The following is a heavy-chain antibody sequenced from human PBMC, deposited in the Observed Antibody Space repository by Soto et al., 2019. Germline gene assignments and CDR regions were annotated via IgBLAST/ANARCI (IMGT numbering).Heavy chain of an antibody. V-gene: IGHV4-30-2*01. CDR3: ARGRYCSGGSCYSDFDY. Sequence: ASETLSLTCAVSGGSISSGGYSWSWIRQPPGKGLEWIGYIYHSGSTYYNPSLKSRVTISVDRSKNQFSLKLSSVTAADTAVYYCARGRYCSGGSCYSDFDYWGQGTLVTVSS. D-gene: IGHD2-15*01. CDR1: GGSISSGGYS. CDR2: IYHSGST. J-gene: IGHJ4*02.